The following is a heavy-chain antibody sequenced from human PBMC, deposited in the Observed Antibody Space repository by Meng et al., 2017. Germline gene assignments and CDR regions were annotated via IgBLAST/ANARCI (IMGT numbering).Heavy chain of an antibody. D-gene: IGHD3-9*01. J-gene: IGHJ4*02. V-gene: IGHV3-30*01. CDR2: ISYDGSNK. CDR1: GFTFSSYA. Sequence: GEFLKISCAASGFTFSSYAMHWVRQAPGKGLEWVAVISYDGSNKYYADSVKGRFTISRDNSKNTLYLQMNSLRAEDTAVYYCARSQITYYDILTGYYSFRGLDYWGQGTLVTVSS. CDR3: ARSQITYYDILTGYYSFRGLDY.